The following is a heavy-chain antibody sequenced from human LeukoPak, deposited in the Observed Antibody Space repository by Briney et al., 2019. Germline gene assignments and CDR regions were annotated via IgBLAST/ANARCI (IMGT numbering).Heavy chain of an antibody. CDR1: GFTFSNAW. CDR2: IKSKTDGGTT. Sequence: GGSLRLSCAASGFTFSNAWMSWVRQAPGKGLEWVGRIKSKTDGGTTDYAAPVKGRFTISRDDSKNTLYLQMNSLKTEDTAVYYCTTQADCSSTSCYGMDVWGQETTVTVSS. CDR3: TTQADCSSTSCYGMDV. V-gene: IGHV3-15*01. D-gene: IGHD2-2*01. J-gene: IGHJ6*02.